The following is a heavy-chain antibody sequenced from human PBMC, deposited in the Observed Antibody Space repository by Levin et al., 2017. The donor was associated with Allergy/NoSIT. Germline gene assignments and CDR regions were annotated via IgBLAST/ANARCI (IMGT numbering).Heavy chain of an antibody. Sequence: GGSLRLSCTASGFTFGDYTMYWVRQAPGKGLEWVSGINWNSDDIGYADSVNGRFTISRDNAQNSLYLQMNSLRPEDTALYYCAKDSSRYCIRGSIGCYWVFDHWGQGTLVTVSS. CDR2: INWNSDDI. D-gene: IGHD2-15*01. CDR3: AKDSSRYCIRGSIGCYWVFDH. J-gene: IGHJ4*02. CDR1: GFTFGDYT. V-gene: IGHV3-9*01.